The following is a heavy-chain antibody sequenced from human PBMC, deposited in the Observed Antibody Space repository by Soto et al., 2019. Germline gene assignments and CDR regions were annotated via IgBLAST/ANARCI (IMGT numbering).Heavy chain of an antibody. V-gene: IGHV2-5*01. Sequence: QITLKESGTTLVKPTQTLTVTCTFSGFSLSTSGAGVGWIRQSPGKAPEWLALISWKDEKRYNPGLKSRLTTTKTTSKNQVVLTMTDLDPGDTATYFCAHRYGGNYYRWYFDSWGQGTLVTVSS. J-gene: IGHJ4*02. D-gene: IGHD1-26*01. CDR1: GFSLSTSGAG. CDR2: ISWKDEK. CDR3: AHRYGGNYYRWYFDS.